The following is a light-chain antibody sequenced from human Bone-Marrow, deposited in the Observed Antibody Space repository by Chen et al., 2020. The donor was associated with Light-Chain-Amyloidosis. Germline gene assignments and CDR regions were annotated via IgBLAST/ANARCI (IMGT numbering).Light chain of an antibody. V-gene: IGLV3-21*02. CDR3: QVWDRSSDRPV. Sequence: SYVLTQPSSVSVAPGQTATIAWGGNNIGSTSVHWYQQTPGQAPRLVVYDDRDRPAGIPERLSGSNSGNTATLTISRVKAGDEADYYCQVWDRSSDRPVFGGGTKLTVL. J-gene: IGLJ3*02. CDR2: DDR. CDR1: NIGSTS.